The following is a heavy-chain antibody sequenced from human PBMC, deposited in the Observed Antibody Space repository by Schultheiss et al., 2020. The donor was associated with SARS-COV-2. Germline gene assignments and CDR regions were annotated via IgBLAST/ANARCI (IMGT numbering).Heavy chain of an antibody. Sequence: GGSLRLSCAASGFTFSSYAMSWVRQAPGKGLEWVSSISSSSSYIYYADSVKGRFTISRDNAKNSLYLQMNSLRAEDTALYYCAKDKYSTSGFDYWGQGTLVTVSS. J-gene: IGHJ4*02. CDR1: GFTFSSYA. V-gene: IGHV3-21*04. CDR2: ISSSSSYI. D-gene: IGHD6-6*01. CDR3: AKDKYSTSGFDY.